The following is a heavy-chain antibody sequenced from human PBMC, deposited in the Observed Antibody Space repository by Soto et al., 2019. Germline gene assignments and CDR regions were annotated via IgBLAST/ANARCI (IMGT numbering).Heavy chain of an antibody. CDR1: GGTFRSYA. Sequence: ASMEMACKASGGTFRSYAVTWVRQDPGQGLEWMGGIIPIFGTANYAQKFQGRVTITADESTSTAYMELSSLRSEDTAVYYCAREGGYYDSSGYYFRNAFDIWGQGTMVTVS. CDR2: IIPIFGTA. D-gene: IGHD3-22*01. J-gene: IGHJ3*02. V-gene: IGHV1-69*01. CDR3: AREGGYYDSSGYYFRNAFDI.